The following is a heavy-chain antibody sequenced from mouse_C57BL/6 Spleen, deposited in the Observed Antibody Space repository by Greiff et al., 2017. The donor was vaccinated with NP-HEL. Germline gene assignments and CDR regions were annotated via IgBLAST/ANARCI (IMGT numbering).Heavy chain of an antibody. CDR3: ARPGNYDYNWDFDV. Sequence: EVKLQESGPGLVKPSQSLSLTCSVTGYSITSGYYWNWIRQFPGNKLEWMGYISYDGSNNYNPSLKNRISITRDTSKNQFFLKLNSVTTEDTATYYCARPGNYDYNWDFDVWGTGTTVTVSS. J-gene: IGHJ1*03. CDR1: GYSITSGYY. D-gene: IGHD2-4*01. CDR2: ISYDGSN. V-gene: IGHV3-6*01.